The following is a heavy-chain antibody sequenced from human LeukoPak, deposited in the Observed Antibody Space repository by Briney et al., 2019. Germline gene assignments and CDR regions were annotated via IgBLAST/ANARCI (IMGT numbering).Heavy chain of an antibody. Sequence: SETLSLTCTVSGDSITSYYWNWIRQPPGKGLEWIGYIYYSGSTNYNPSLKSRVTISVDTSKNQFSLKLSSVTAADTAVYYCARAGVAMGSYYMDVWAKGPRSPSP. CDR1: GDSITSYY. CDR2: IYYSGST. CDR3: ARAGVAMGSYYMDV. V-gene: IGHV4-59*01. J-gene: IGHJ6*03. D-gene: IGHD5-24*01.